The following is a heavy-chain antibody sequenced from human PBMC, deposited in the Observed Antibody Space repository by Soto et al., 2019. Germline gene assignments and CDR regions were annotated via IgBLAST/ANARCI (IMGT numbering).Heavy chain of an antibody. CDR1: GFTFSSYG. CDR2: ISYDGNDK. Sequence: QPGGSLRLSCAACGFTFSSYGMHWVRQAPGKGLEWVTVISYDGNDKKYGDSVKGRFTISRDNSKNTLFLQMNNLRAEDTAVYYCAKDGDVAAAGYYFDYWGQGTLVTVS. V-gene: IGHV3-30*18. D-gene: IGHD6-13*01. J-gene: IGHJ4*02. CDR3: AKDGDVAAAGYYFDY.